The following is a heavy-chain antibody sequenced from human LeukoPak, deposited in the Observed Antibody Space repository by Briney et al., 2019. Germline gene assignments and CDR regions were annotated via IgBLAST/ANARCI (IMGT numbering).Heavy chain of an antibody. V-gene: IGHV4-59*01. CDR3: ARAPQYSSPFDY. J-gene: IGHJ4*02. D-gene: IGHD6-6*01. Sequence: SETLSLTCTVSGGSISSYYWSWIRQPPGKGLEWIGYIYYSGSTNYSPSLKSRVTISVDTSKNQFSLKLSSVTAADTAVYYCARAPQYSSPFDYWGQGTLVTVSS. CDR2: IYYSGST. CDR1: GGSISSYY.